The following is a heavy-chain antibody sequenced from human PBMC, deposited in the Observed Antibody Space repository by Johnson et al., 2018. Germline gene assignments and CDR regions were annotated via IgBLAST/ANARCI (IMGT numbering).Heavy chain of an antibody. CDR3: AKGSRLQDYFYYYYMDV. CDR1: GFTFSTFG. Sequence: QVQLVQSGGGVVQPGKSLRLSCAASGFTFSTFGMHWVRQAPGKGLEWVTLISYDGRDKYYADSVRGRFTIARDNSKNTLYLQMNSLRAEDTAVYYCAKGSRLQDYFYYYYMDVWGKGTTVTVPS. V-gene: IGHV3-30*18. CDR2: ISYDGRDK. J-gene: IGHJ6*03. D-gene: IGHD5-24*01.